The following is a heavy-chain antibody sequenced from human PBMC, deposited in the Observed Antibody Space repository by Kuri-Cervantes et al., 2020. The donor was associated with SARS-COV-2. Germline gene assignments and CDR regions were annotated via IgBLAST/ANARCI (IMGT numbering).Heavy chain of an antibody. Sequence: GGSLRLSCAASGFTFSSYEMNWVRQAPGKGLEWVSYISSSGSTIYYADSVKGRFTISRDNAKNSLYLQMNGLRAEDTAVYYCARGYDFWSGYFFGMDVWGQGTTVTVSS. J-gene: IGHJ6*02. V-gene: IGHV3-48*03. CDR1: GFTFSSYE. CDR2: ISSSGSTI. D-gene: IGHD3-3*01. CDR3: ARGYDFWSGYFFGMDV.